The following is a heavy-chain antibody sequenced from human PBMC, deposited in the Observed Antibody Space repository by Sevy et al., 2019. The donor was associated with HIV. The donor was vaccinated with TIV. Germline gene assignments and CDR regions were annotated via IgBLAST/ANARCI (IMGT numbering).Heavy chain of an antibody. CDR2: ISGSGGST. J-gene: IGHJ4*02. D-gene: IGHD2-2*01. CDR3: AKDLEDIVVVPAAN. CDR1: GFTFSSYA. Sequence: GGSLRLSCAASGFTFSSYAMSWVRQAPGKGLEWVSAISGSGGSTYYADSVKGRFTISRDKSKNTLYLQMNSLRAEDTAVHYCAKDLEDIVVVPAANWGQGTLVTVSS. V-gene: IGHV3-23*01.